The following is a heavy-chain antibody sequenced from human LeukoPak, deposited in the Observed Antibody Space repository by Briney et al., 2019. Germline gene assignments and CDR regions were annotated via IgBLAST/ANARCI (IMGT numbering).Heavy chain of an antibody. D-gene: IGHD2-2*01. Sequence: PSETLSLTCTVSGGSISSYYWSWIRQPAGKGLEWIGRIYTSGSTNYNPSLKSRVTISVDKSKNQFSLKLSSVTAADTAVYYCASNSLYCSSTSCYALGYWGKGTLVTVSS. CDR3: ASNSLYCSSTSCYALGY. CDR2: IYTSGST. J-gene: IGHJ4*02. CDR1: GGSISSYY. V-gene: IGHV4-4*07.